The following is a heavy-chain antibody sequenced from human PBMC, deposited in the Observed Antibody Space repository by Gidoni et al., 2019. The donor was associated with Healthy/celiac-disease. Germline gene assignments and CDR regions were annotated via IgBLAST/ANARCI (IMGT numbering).Heavy chain of an antibody. CDR3: ARRRVSRSGWFDP. J-gene: IGHJ5*02. CDR2: INHSGST. CDR1: GGSFSGYY. V-gene: IGHV4-34*01. Sequence: QVQLQQWGAGLLKPSETLSLTCAVHGGSFSGYYWSVIRQPPGKGLEWIEEINHSGSTNYNPSLKSRVTISVDSSKNQFSLKLSSVTAADTAVYYCARRRVSRSGWFDPWGHGTLVTVSS. D-gene: IGHD3-10*01.